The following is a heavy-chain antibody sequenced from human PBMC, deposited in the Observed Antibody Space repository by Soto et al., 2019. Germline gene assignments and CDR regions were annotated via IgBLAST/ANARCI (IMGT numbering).Heavy chain of an antibody. V-gene: IGHV4-30-4*01. J-gene: IGHJ5*02. CDR1: GGSISSGDYY. D-gene: IGHD6-6*01. CDR2: IYHSGST. Sequence: QVQLQESGPGLVKPSQTLSLTCTVSGGSISSGDYYWSWIRQPPGKGLEWIGYIYHSGSTYYNPSLKSRVTISVDTSKNQFSVKLSCVTAADTAVYYCARERPDGARLDPWGQGALVTVSS. CDR3: ARERPDGARLDP.